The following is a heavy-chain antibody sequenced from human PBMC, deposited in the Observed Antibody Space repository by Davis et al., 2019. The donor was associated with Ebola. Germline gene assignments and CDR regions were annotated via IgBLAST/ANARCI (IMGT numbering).Heavy chain of an antibody. CDR3: ARDAYDCGGSDPCP. Sequence: GGSLRLSCAASGFTFSSYGMHWVRQAPGKGLEWVAVISYDGSNKYYADSVKGRFTISRDNAKNSLFLQMNSLRDEDTAVYYCARDAYDCGGSDPCPWGQGTLVTVSS. J-gene: IGHJ5*02. CDR2: ISYDGSNK. D-gene: IGHD3-22*01. V-gene: IGHV3-30*03. CDR1: GFTFSSYG.